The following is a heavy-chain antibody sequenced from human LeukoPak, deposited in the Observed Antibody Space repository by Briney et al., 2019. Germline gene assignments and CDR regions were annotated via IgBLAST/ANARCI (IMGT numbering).Heavy chain of an antibody. Sequence: ASVKVSFKASGYRFFNYGFSWVRQAPGQGLEWMGWISTYNGQTNCAQNLQGRVTMTTDTSTSTGYMELRSLGSDDTAVYYCVRDGGAAAGLDFDYWGQGTLVTVSS. CDR3: VRDGGAAAGLDFDY. V-gene: IGHV1-18*01. CDR1: GYRFFNYG. J-gene: IGHJ4*02. CDR2: ISTYNGQT. D-gene: IGHD6-13*01.